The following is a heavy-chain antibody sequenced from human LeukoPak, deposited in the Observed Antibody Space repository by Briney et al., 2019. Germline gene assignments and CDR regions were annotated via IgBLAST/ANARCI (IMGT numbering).Heavy chain of an antibody. Sequence: GGSLRPSCAASGFTFSTYSMSWVRQAPGKGLEWVAKMKEDGSEIFYVDSVKGRFTISRDNAKNSLYLQMNSLRAEDTAVYYCARPRGCGSSRCNNFDYWGQGTLVTVSS. D-gene: IGHD2-2*01. V-gene: IGHV3-7*01. CDR3: ARPRGCGSSRCNNFDY. CDR1: GFTFSTYS. J-gene: IGHJ4*02. CDR2: MKEDGSEI.